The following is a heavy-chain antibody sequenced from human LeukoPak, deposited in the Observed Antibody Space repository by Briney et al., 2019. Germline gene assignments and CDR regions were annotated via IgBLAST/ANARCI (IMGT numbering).Heavy chain of an antibody. Sequence: PSETLSLTCTVSGGSISSSSYYWGWIRQPPGKGLEWIGSIYYSGGTDYNPSLKSRVTISVDTSKNQFSLKLSSVTAADTAVYYCARRSIDTYYYDSSGYAIPFFADYWGQGTLVTVSS. D-gene: IGHD3-22*01. J-gene: IGHJ4*02. CDR2: IYYSGGT. CDR1: GGSISSSSYY. CDR3: ARRSIDTYYYDSSGYAIPFFADY. V-gene: IGHV4-39*01.